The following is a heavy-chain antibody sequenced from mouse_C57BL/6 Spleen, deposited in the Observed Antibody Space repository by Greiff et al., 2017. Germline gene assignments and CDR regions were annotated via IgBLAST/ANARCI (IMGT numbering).Heavy chain of an antibody. CDR2: IWTGGGT. CDR3: ARSPADYGGAWFAY. CDR1: GFSLTSYA. D-gene: IGHD2-4*01. Sequence: VKLVESGPGLVAPSPSLSITCTVSGFSLTSYAISWVRQPPGKGLEWLGVIWTGGGTNYNSALKSRLSISKDNSKSQVFLKMNNLQTDDSAGYYCARSPADYGGAWFAYWGQGTLVTVSA. V-gene: IGHV2-9-1*01. J-gene: IGHJ3*01.